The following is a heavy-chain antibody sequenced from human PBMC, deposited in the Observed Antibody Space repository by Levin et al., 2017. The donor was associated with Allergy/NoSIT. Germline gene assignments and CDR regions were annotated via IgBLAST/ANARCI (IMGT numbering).Heavy chain of an antibody. CDR2: IYYSGST. V-gene: IGHV4-59*08. CDR1: GGSISSYS. D-gene: IGHD6-19*01. J-gene: IGHJ4*02. Sequence: SETLSLTCTVSGGSISSYSWSWIRQPPGKGLEWIGYIYYSGSTNYNPSLKSRVTISVDTSKNQFSLKLTSVTAADTAVYYCARHRSSGWGIDYWGQGTLVTVSS. CDR3: ARHRSSGWGIDY.